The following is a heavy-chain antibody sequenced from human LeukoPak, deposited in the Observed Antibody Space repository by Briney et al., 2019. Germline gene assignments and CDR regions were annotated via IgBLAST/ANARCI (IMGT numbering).Heavy chain of an antibody. D-gene: IGHD2-2*01. Sequence: PGGSLRLSCAASGFSFRSYEMNWVRQAPGKGLEWVSSISSSSSYIYYADSVKGRFTISRDNAKNSLYLQMNSLRAEDTAVYYCARDTGYCSSTSCYAAYYFDYWGQGTLVTVSS. V-gene: IGHV3-21*01. J-gene: IGHJ4*02. CDR2: ISSSSSYI. CDR3: ARDTGYCSSTSCYAAYYFDY. CDR1: GFSFRSYE.